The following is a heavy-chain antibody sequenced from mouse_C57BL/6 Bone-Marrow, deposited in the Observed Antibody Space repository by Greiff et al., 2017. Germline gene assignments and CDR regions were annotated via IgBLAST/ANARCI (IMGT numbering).Heavy chain of an antibody. D-gene: IGHD3-3*01. CDR2: IDPSDSHT. V-gene: IGHV1-50*01. Sequence: QVQLQQPGAELVKPGASVKLSCKASGYTFTSYWMQWVKQRPGQGLEWIGEIDPSDSHTNYNQKFKGKATLTVDTSSSTAYMQRSSLTSEDSAVYYCARFGLGSDYWGQGTTLTVSS. J-gene: IGHJ2*01. CDR1: GYTFTSYW. CDR3: ARFGLGSDY.